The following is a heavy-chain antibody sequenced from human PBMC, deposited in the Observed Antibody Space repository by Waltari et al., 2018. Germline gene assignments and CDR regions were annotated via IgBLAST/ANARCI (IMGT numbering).Heavy chain of an antibody. Sequence: QVQLVQSGAEVKKPGSSVKVACKASGGTFSSYTISWVRQAPGQWRGLMGRIIPVLGIANYSQKFQGRVTITADESTSTAYMELSSLRSEDTAVYYCARASVVGACDIWGQGTMVTVSS. CDR1: GGTFSSYT. CDR2: IIPVLGIA. D-gene: IGHD2-21*01. CDR3: ARASVVGACDI. J-gene: IGHJ3*02. V-gene: IGHV1-69*02.